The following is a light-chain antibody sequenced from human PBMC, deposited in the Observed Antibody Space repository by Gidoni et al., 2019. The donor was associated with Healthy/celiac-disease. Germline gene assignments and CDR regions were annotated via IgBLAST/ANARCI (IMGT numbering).Light chain of an antibody. CDR1: QSISSW. CDR2: EAS. Sequence: DIQMTQSPSTLSASVGDSATITCRASQSISSWLAWYQQKPGKAPKLLIYEASSWESGVPSRFSGSGSGTEFTLTISSLQPDDFATYYCQQYNSYSYTFGQGTKLEIK. CDR3: QQYNSYSYT. V-gene: IGKV1-5*01. J-gene: IGKJ2*01.